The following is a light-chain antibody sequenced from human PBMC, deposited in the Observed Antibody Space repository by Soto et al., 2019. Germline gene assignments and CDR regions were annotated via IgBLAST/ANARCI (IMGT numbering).Light chain of an antibody. J-gene: IGLJ1*01. V-gene: IGLV2-23*01. Sequence: QSALAQPASVSGSPGQSITISCTGTSSDVGSYNLVSWYQQHRGKAPKLMIYEGSKRPSGVSNRFSGSKSGNTASLTISGLQAEDEADYYCCSYAGSSTLYVFGTGTKVTVL. CDR2: EGS. CDR3: CSYAGSSTLYV. CDR1: SSDVGSYNL.